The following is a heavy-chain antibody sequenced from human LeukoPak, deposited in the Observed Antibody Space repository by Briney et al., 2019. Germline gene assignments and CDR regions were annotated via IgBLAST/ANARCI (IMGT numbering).Heavy chain of an antibody. J-gene: IGHJ4*02. CDR2: IYTSGST. Sequence: PSETLSLTCTVSGGSISSYYWSWIRQPAGKGLEWIGRIYTSGSTNYNPSLKSRVTMSVDTSKNQFSLKLSSVTAADTAVYYCARESITFGGVIMAYYFDYWGQGTLVTVFS. D-gene: IGHD3-16*01. V-gene: IGHV4-4*07. CDR3: ARESITFGGVIMAYYFDY. CDR1: GGSISSYY.